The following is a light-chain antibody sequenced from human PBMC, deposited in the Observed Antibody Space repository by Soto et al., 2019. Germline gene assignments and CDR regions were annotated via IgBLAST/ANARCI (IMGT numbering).Light chain of an antibody. V-gene: IGKV3-15*01. CDR2: DAS. Sequence: EKVMRQSPATLAVSPGERATLSCRASQSVSRNVAWYQQKPGQAPRLLIYDASTRATGIPARFSGSGSGADFTLTINSLQSEDFAVYYCQQYKSWPTFGRGTKV. J-gene: IGKJ4*02. CDR1: QSVSRN. CDR3: QQYKSWPT.